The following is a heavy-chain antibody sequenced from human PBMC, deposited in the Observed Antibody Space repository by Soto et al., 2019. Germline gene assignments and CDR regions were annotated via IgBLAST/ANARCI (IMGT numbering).Heavy chain of an antibody. CDR2: ISAYNGNT. D-gene: IGHD3-3*02. Sequence: QVQLVQSGAEVKKTGASVKVSCKASGYTFTSYAISWVRQAPGQGLEWMGWISAYNGNTNYAQNLQGRVTMSTDRLTSKDSMELRSVRSYGKAVYYCARDHPPIASWGQGTLVTVSS. CDR3: ARDHPPIAS. CDR1: GYTFTSYA. V-gene: IGHV1-18*01. J-gene: IGHJ5*02.